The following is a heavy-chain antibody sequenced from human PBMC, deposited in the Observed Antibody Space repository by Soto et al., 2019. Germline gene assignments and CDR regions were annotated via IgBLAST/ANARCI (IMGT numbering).Heavy chain of an antibody. J-gene: IGHJ5*01. V-gene: IGHV3-7*03. D-gene: IGHD3-16*01. CDR3: GTDWGQLSGA. CDR2: INQDSSEK. Sequence: EVLLVESGGGLVQPGGYLRLSFADSGFTFSSYWMCWARQGPGKGLEWVAVINQDSSEKYYVYSVKGRFTVSRDNAKKSLYLQMNTLRVEDTAVYYCGTDWGQLSGAWGHGVLVTCSS. CDR1: GFTFSSYW.